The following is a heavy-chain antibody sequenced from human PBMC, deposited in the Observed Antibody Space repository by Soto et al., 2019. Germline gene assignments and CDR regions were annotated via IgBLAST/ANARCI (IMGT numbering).Heavy chain of an antibody. Sequence: GGSLSLSCAASGFTFSSYCMHWVRQAPGKGLEWVAVISYDGSNKYYADSVKGRFTISRDNSKNTLYLQMNSLRAEDTAVYYCAKDRAIAAAGQTDYWGQGTLVTVSS. CDR1: GFTFSSYC. V-gene: IGHV3-30*18. CDR3: AKDRAIAAAGQTDY. D-gene: IGHD6-13*01. J-gene: IGHJ4*02. CDR2: ISYDGSNK.